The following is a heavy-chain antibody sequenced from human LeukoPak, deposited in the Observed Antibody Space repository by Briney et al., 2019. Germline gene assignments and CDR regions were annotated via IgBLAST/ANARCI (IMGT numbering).Heavy chain of an antibody. CDR3: ARDLYADFWSGSVFDY. V-gene: IGHV3-23*01. J-gene: IGHJ4*02. Sequence: PGGSLRLSCEASGFSFSSYATSWVRQAPGKGLEWVSGISRSGGSTYYAGSVKGRFTISRDISKNTLYLQMNSLRAEDTAVYYCARDLYADFWSGSVFDYWGQGTLVTVSS. D-gene: IGHD3-3*01. CDR1: GFSFSSYA. CDR2: ISRSGGST.